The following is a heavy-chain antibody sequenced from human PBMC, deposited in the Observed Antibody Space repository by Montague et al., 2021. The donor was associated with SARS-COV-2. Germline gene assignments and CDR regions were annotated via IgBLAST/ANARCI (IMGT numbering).Heavy chain of an antibody. D-gene: IGHD6-19*01. CDR2: IYYSGST. J-gene: IGHJ3*02. CDR1: GGSISSYY. V-gene: IGHV4-59*01. Sequence: SETLSLTCTASGGSISSYYWSWIRQPPGKGLEWIGYIYYSGSTNYKPSXKSRVTISVDTSKNQFSLKLSSVTAADTAVYYCARGSGWMGNAFDIWGQGTMVTVSS. CDR3: ARGSGWMGNAFDI.